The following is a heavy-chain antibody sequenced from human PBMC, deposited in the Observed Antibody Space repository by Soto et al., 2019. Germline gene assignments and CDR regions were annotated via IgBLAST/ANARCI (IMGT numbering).Heavy chain of an antibody. D-gene: IGHD3-16*01. Sequence: QVQLVQSGAEVKKPGASVKVSCKASGYTFTSYYMHWVRQAPGQGLEWMGIINPSGGSTSYAQKFQGRVTMTRETSTSTVYMGLSSLRSEDTAVYYCARMGLGELSLYGEFDYWGQGTLVTVSS. J-gene: IGHJ4*02. CDR3: ARMGLGELSLYGEFDY. V-gene: IGHV1-46*01. CDR2: INPSGGST. CDR1: GYTFTSYY.